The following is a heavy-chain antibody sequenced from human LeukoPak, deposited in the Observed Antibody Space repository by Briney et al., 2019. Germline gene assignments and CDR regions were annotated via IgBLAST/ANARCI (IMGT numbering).Heavy chain of an antibody. Sequence: SETLSLTCAVYGGSFSGYYWSWIRQPPGKGLEWIGEINHSGSTNYNPSLKSRVTISVDTSKNQFSLKLSSVTAADTAVYYCARGYDFWSGYYRQNWFDPWGQGTLVTVSS. J-gene: IGHJ5*02. CDR1: GGSFSGYY. CDR2: INHSGST. D-gene: IGHD3-3*01. V-gene: IGHV4-34*01. CDR3: ARGYDFWSGYYRQNWFDP.